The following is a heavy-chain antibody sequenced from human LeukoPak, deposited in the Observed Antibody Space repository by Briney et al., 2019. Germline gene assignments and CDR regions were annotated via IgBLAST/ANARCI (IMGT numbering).Heavy chain of an antibody. D-gene: IGHD1-26*01. CDR2: ISDTGAYT. V-gene: IGHV3-23*01. CDR3: AKGRSIGSYSGTSFDY. Sequence: QPGVSPRLSCAASGFTFSSHAMSWVRLAPGKGLEWVAVISDTGAYTYYADPVKGRFTISRDNSENTLYLQMNSLRADDTAIYYCAKGRSIGSYSGTSFDYWGQGALVMVSS. CDR1: GFTFSSHA. J-gene: IGHJ4*02.